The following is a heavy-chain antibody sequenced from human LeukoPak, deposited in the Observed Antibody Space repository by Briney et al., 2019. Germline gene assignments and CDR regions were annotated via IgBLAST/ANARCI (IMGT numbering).Heavy chain of an antibody. D-gene: IGHD3-10*01. V-gene: IGHV3-21*01. J-gene: IGHJ3*02. CDR2: ISSSSSYI. CDR1: GGTFSSYS. CDR3: ARAMVRGSAFDI. Sequence: GGSLRLSCAASGGTFSSYSRSWVRQAPGKGLEWVASISSSSSYIYYADSVKGRFPISREKAKTSLYLQMNRLRAEDTAVYYCARAMVRGSAFDIWGQGTMVTVSS.